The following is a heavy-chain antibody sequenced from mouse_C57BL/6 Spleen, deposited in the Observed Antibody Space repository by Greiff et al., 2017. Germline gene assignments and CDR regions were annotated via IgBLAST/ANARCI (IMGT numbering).Heavy chain of an antibody. CDR3: ARWDYGIYAMDY. D-gene: IGHD1-1*01. CDR1: GYTFTSYW. Sequence: VQLQQSVAELVMPGASVKLSCKASGYTFTSYWMHWVKQRPGQGLEWIGEIDPSDSYTNYNQKFKGKSTLTVDKSSSTAYMQLSSLTSEDSAVYYCARWDYGIYAMDYWGQGTSVTVSS. CDR2: IDPSDSYT. V-gene: IGHV1-69*01. J-gene: IGHJ4*01.